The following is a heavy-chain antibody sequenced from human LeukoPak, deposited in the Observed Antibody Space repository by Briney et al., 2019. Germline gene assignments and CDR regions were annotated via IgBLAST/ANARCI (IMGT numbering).Heavy chain of an antibody. J-gene: IGHJ4*02. CDR2: IDHSGST. V-gene: IGHV4-39*07. D-gene: IGHD3-16*01. Sequence: PSETLSLTCTVSGGSISSSSYYWGWIRQPPGKGLEWIGEIDHSGSTNYNPSLKSRVTISVDTSKNQFSLKLSSVTAADTAVYCCARRPLNPFSALETLQAPFDYWGQGTLVTVSS. CDR1: GGSISSSSYY. CDR3: ARRPLNPFSALETLQAPFDY.